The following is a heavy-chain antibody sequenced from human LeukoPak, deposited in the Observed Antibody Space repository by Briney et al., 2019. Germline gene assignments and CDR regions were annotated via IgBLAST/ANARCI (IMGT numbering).Heavy chain of an antibody. CDR1: GGSISSYY. CDR3: ARTYPEINDRSSWYLPSYYFDY. J-gene: IGHJ4*02. V-gene: IGHV4-59*01. D-gene: IGHD6-13*01. CDR2: IYHSGST. Sequence: PSETLSLTCTVSGGSISSYYWSWIRQAPGKGLEWIGYIYHSGSTNYNPSLKSRVSISVDTSENQFCLKLSSVTAADTAVYYCARTYPEINDRSSWYLPSYYFDYWGQGTLVTVSS.